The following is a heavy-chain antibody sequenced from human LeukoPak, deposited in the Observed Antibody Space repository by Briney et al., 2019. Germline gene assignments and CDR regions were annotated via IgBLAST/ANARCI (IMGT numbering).Heavy chain of an antibody. CDR3: ARLYPRSTAQYDY. CDR1: GGSISSSSYY. D-gene: IGHD2-2*01. Sequence: PSETLSLTCTVSGGSISSSSYYWGWIRQPPGKGLEWIGSIYYSGSTYYNPSLKSRVTISVDTSKNQFSLKLSSVTAEDTAVYYCARLYPRSTAQYDYWGQGTLVTVSS. CDR2: IYYSGST. V-gene: IGHV4-39*01. J-gene: IGHJ4*02.